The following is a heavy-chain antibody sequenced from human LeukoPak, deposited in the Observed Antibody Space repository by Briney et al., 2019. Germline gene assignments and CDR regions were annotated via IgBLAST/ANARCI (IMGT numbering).Heavy chain of an antibody. Sequence: GGSLRLSCAASGFTFSHYSMNWVRQAPGNGLGWVSSISSSSNYIYYADSVKGRFSISRDNAKNSVYLQMNSLRAEDTAVYYCARVRARYGVVVAATSDYWGQGTLVTVSS. CDR2: ISSSSNYI. CDR3: ARVRARYGVVVAATSDY. V-gene: IGHV3-21*01. J-gene: IGHJ4*02. D-gene: IGHD2-15*01. CDR1: GFTFSHYS.